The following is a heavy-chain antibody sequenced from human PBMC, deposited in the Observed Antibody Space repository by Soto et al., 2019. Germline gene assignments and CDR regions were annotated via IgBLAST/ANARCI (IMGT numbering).Heavy chain of an antibody. CDR1: GFTFGSYA. J-gene: IGHJ4*02. Sequence: VGSLRLSCEASGFTFGSYAMSWVRQAPGKGLEWVAVVQSNRGTSSADSARGRFTVSRDNSKNTVYLQMDSLGVEDTAAYYCAKWLRGGSYYCDFWGQGTMVTVSS. CDR3: AKWLRGGSYYCDF. D-gene: IGHD3-10*01. V-gene: IGHV3-23*01. CDR2: VQSNRGT.